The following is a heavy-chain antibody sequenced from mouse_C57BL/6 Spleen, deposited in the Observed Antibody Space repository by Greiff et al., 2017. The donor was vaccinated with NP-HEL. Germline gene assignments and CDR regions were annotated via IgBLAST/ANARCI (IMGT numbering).Heavy chain of an antibody. CDR2: IHPNSGST. D-gene: IGHD2-4*01. J-gene: IGHJ2*01. V-gene: IGHV1-64*01. CDR1: GYTFTSYW. Sequence: QVQLQQPGAELVKPGASVKLSCKASGYTFTSYWMHWVKQRPGQGLEWIGMIHPNSGSTNYNEKFKSKATLTVDKSSSTAYMQLSSLTSEDAAVYYCARLDDEYDGYYFDDWGQGTTLTVSS. CDR3: ARLDDEYDGYYFDD.